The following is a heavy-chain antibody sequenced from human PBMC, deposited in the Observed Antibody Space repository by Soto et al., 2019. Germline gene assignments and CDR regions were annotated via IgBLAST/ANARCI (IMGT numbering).Heavy chain of an antibody. CDR1: GGTFSSYA. V-gene: IGHV1-69*13. CDR2: IIPIFGTA. D-gene: IGHD3-22*01. Sequence: SVKVSCKASGGTFSSYAISCVRQAPGQGLEWMGGIIPIFGTANYAQKLQGRVTITADESTSTAYMELSSLRSEDTAVYYCARGEDDSSGYWALYGMDVWGQGTTVTVSS. CDR3: ARGEDDSSGYWALYGMDV. J-gene: IGHJ6*02.